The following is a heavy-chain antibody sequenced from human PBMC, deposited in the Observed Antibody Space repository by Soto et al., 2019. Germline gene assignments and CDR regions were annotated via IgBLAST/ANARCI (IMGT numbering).Heavy chain of an antibody. CDR2: ISSSGSTI. CDR3: AREGSVSRLYYFDY. Sequence: PGGSLRLSCRASEFTLSSYKMNWCREAPGKGLEWVSYISSSGSTIYYADSVKGRFTISRDNAKNSLYLQMNSLRAEDTAVYYCAREGSVSRLYYFDYWGQGTLVTVSS. J-gene: IGHJ4*02. D-gene: IGHD6-19*01. V-gene: IGHV3-48*03. CDR1: EFTLSSYK.